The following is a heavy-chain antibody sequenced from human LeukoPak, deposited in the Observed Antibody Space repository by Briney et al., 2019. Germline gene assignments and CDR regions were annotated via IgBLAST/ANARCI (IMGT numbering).Heavy chain of an antibody. V-gene: IGHV1-18*01. CDR2: ISAYNGNT. J-gene: IGHJ4*02. D-gene: IGHD5-12*01. Sequence: GSVKVSCKASGYTFTSYGISWVRQAPGQGLEWMGWISAYNGNTNYAQKLQGRVTMTTDTSTSTACMELRSLRSDDTAVYYCARPSGYDWGDYFDCWGQGTLVTVSS. CDR3: ARPSGYDWGDYFDC. CDR1: GYTFTSYG.